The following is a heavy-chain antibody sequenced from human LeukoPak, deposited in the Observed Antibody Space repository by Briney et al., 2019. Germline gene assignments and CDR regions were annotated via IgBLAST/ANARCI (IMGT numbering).Heavy chain of an antibody. CDR3: ARRRGYSGYDLDY. V-gene: IGHV3-33*08. Sequence: GGSLRLSCAASGFTFSSYWMHWVRQAPGKGLEWVAVIWYDGSNKYYADSVKGRFTISKDNSKNTLYLQMNSLRAEDTAVYYCARRRGYSGYDLDYWGQGTLDTVSS. CDR1: GFTFSSYW. D-gene: IGHD5-12*01. J-gene: IGHJ4*02. CDR2: IWYDGSNK.